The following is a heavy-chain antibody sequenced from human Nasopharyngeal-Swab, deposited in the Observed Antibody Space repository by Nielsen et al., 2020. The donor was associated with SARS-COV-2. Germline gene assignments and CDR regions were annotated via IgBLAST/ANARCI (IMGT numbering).Heavy chain of an antibody. V-gene: IGHV3-30*18. CDR3: AKPYSGSYYGYFDY. J-gene: IGHJ4*02. Sequence: GGSLRLSCAASGFTLSSYGMHWVRQAPGKGLEWVAVISYDGSNKYYADSVKGRFTISRDNSKNTLYLQMNSLRAEDTAVYYCAKPYSGSYYGYFDYWGQGTLVTVS. D-gene: IGHD1-26*01. CDR2: ISYDGSNK. CDR1: GFTLSSYG.